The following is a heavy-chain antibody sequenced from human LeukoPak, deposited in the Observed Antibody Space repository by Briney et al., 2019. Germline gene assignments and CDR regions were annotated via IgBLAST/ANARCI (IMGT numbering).Heavy chain of an antibody. Sequence: SETLSLTCAVYGGSFSGYYWSWIRQPPGKGLEWIGEINHSGSTNYNPSLKSRVTISVDTSKNQFSLKLSSVTAADTAVYYCARVGFSSYANYFDYWGQGTLVTVSS. V-gene: IGHV4-34*01. CDR2: INHSGST. D-gene: IGHD2-2*01. CDR3: ARVGFSSYANYFDY. J-gene: IGHJ4*02. CDR1: GGSFSGYY.